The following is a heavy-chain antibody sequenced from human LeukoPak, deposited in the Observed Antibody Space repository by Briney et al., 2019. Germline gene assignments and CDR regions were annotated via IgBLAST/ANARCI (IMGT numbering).Heavy chain of an antibody. J-gene: IGHJ4*02. CDR3: ARSEAKSTVDY. D-gene: IGHD4/OR15-4a*01. CDR1: GFTFSDYS. CDR2: ISSRGSYM. V-gene: IGHV3-21*01. Sequence: SGGSLRLSCAASGFTFSDYSMNWVRQAPGKGLEWVSSISSRGSYMHYIDSVRGRFIISRDNAKNSLYLQMNSLRAEDTAVYYCARSEAKSTVDYWGQGTLVTVSS.